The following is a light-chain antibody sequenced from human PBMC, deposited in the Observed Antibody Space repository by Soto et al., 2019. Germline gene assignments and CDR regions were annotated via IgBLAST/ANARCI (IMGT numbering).Light chain of an antibody. Sequence: DIQMTQSPSSLSASVGDRVTITCRASPSIGTYLNWYQHKLGKAPKLLIYAASSLQGGVPSRFTGSGSGTDFTLTINSLQPEDFATYFCQQSSSIPITFGQGTLLEIK. CDR2: AAS. CDR1: PSIGTY. J-gene: IGKJ5*01. V-gene: IGKV1-39*01. CDR3: QQSSSIPIT.